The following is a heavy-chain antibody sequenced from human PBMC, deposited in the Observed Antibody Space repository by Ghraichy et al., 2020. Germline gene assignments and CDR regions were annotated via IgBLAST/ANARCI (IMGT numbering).Heavy chain of an antibody. CDR3: ARVGCSSPTCHFDH. J-gene: IGHJ4*02. V-gene: IGHV4-59*01. D-gene: IGHD2-2*01. CDR1: GGSINNYY. CDR2: IYYSGST. Sequence: SETLSLTCTVSGGSINNYYWSWIRQPPGKGLECIGYIYYSGSTNYNPSLKSRVTFSVDTSKNQFSLKLTSVTAADTAVYYCARVGCSSPTCHFDHWGQGTLVTVSS.